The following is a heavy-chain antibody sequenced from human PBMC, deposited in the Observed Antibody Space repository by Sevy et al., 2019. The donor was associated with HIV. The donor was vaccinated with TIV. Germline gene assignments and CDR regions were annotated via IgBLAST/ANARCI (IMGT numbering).Heavy chain of an antibody. CDR1: GFTFSSYW. CDR3: ARVYDFWSGYHYYYGMDV. CDR2: IKQDGSEK. Sequence: GGSLRLSCAASGFTFSSYWMSWVRQAPGKGLEWVANIKQDGSEKYYVDSVKGRFTISRDNAKNSLYLQMNSLRAEDTAVYYCARVYDFWSGYHYYYGMDVWGQGTTVTVSS. V-gene: IGHV3-7*04. J-gene: IGHJ6*02. D-gene: IGHD3-3*01.